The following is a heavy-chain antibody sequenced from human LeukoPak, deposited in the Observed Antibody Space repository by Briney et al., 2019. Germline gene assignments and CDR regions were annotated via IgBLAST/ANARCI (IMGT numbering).Heavy chain of an antibody. J-gene: IGHJ4*02. Sequence: PSETLSLTCTVSGGSISSGGYHWSWIRQHPGKGLEWIGYIYYSGSSYYNPSLKSRVSISVDTSKNQFSLKLSSVTAADTAVYYCARREQWLPFDYWGQGTLVTVSS. D-gene: IGHD6-19*01. CDR2: IYYSGSS. V-gene: IGHV4-31*03. CDR1: GGSISSGGYH. CDR3: ARREQWLPFDY.